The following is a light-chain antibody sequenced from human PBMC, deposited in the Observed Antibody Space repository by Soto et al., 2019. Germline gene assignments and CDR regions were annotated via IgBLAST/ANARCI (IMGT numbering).Light chain of an antibody. V-gene: IGLV2-14*01. Sequence: SALTQPPSASGSPGQSVTIPCTGTSRDVGGSNYVSWYQHHPHRAPKLLIYEVNYRPSGVSSRFSGSKSGNTASLTISGLQAEDEADYYCSSYTSSNTLEVFGVGTKVTVL. CDR1: SRDVGGSNY. J-gene: IGLJ1*01. CDR2: EVN. CDR3: SSYTSSNTLEV.